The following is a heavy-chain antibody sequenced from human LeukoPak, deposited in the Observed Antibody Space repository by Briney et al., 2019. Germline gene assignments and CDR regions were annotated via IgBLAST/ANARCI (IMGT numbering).Heavy chain of an antibody. J-gene: IGHJ5*02. CDR2: IYHSGST. Sequence: SETLSLTCAVSGGSISSSNWWSWVRQPPGKGLEWIGEIYHSGSTNYNPSLKSRVTISVDKSKNQFSLKLSSVTAADTAVYYCAREAVGATTRRLRYNWFDPWGQGTLVTVSS. CDR1: GGSISSSNW. V-gene: IGHV4-4*02. CDR3: AREAVGATTRRLRYNWFDP. D-gene: IGHD1-26*01.